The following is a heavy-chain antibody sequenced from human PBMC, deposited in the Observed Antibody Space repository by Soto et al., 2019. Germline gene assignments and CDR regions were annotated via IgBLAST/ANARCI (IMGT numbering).Heavy chain of an antibody. D-gene: IGHD2-8*02. V-gene: IGHV3-48*03. J-gene: IGHJ4*02. CDR3: ARGYCTSSACHWNFDY. CDR1: GFTFSSYE. CDR2: IASTGSTR. Sequence: LRLSCAASGFTFSSYEMNWGRQAPGKGLEWVSDIASTGSTRYYADSVKGRFTISRDNAKNSLYLQMNSLRAEDTAVYYCARGYCTSSACHWNFDYWGQGTLVTVSS.